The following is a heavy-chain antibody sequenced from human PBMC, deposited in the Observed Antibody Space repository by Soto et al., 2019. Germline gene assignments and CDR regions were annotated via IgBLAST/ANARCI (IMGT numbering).Heavy chain of an antibody. CDR2: IYYSGST. CDR1: GGSISSYY. J-gene: IGHJ6*03. D-gene: IGHD3-10*01. Sequence: SETLSLTCTVSGGSISSYYWSWIRQPPGKGLEWIGYIYYSGSTNYNPSLKSRVTISVDTSKNQFSLKLSSVTAADTAVYYCARRRSSGSPHYYYYYMDVWGKGTTVTVSS. CDR3: ARRRSSGSPHYYYYYMDV. V-gene: IGHV4-59*08.